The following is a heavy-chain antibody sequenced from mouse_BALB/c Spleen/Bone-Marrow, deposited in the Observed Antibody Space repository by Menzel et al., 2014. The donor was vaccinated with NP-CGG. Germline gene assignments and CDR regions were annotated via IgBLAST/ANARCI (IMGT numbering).Heavy chain of an antibody. V-gene: IGHV1S127*01. CDR3: ARDGSSPAWFGY. CDR1: GYSFTSYW. Sequence: QVQLQQSGPQLVRPGASVKISCKASGYSFTSYWMHWVKQRPGQGLEWIGMIDPSDSETRLNQKFMDKATLTEDKSSSTAYMQLSSPTSEDSAVYYCARDGSSPAWFGYWGQGTLVTVSA. J-gene: IGHJ3*01. CDR2: IDPSDSET. D-gene: IGHD1-1*01.